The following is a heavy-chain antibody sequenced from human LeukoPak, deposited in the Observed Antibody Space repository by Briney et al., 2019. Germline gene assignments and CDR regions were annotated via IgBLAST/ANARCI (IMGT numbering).Heavy chain of an antibody. V-gene: IGHV3-7*05. CDR2: INQDGSGK. CDR3: AREGDKRYYDSSGYFPPPQWYYYGMDV. D-gene: IGHD3-22*01. CDR1: GFTFSTYW. J-gene: IGHJ6*02. Sequence: PGGSLRPSCAASGFTFSTYWMTWVGQAPGKGLEWVANINQDGSGKYYVDSVKGRFTISRDNAKNSLYLQMNSLRAEDTAVYYCAREGDKRYYDSSGYFPPPQWYYYGMDVWGQGTTVTVSS.